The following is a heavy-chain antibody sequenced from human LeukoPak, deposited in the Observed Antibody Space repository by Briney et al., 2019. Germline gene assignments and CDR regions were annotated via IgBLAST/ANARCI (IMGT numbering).Heavy chain of an antibody. D-gene: IGHD3-22*01. CDR3: ARDYYGRSCYYY. J-gene: IGHJ3*01. V-gene: IGHV1-2*06. Sequence: ASVKVSCKASGYTFTGYDMHWVRQAPGQGPEWMGRISPNSGGTNYAQKFQGRVTMTRDTSISTAYMELSRLRSDDTAVYYCARDYYGRSCYYYWGQGTMVTVSS. CDR2: ISPNSGGT. CDR1: GYTFTGYD.